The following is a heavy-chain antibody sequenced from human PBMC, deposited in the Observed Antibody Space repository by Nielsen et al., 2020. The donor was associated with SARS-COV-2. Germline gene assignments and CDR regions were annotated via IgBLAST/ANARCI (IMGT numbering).Heavy chain of an antibody. Sequence: LRLSCTVSGGSISSGGYYWSWIRHHPGKGLEWIGYIYFSGRTCYNPSLKSRVTISVDTSKNQFSLSLRSVTAADTAAYYCARESSGYDHYNYGMDVWGQGTTVTVSS. D-gene: IGHD5-12*01. CDR3: ARESSGYDHYNYGMDV. J-gene: IGHJ6*02. V-gene: IGHV4-31*03. CDR1: GGSISSGGYY. CDR2: IYFSGRT.